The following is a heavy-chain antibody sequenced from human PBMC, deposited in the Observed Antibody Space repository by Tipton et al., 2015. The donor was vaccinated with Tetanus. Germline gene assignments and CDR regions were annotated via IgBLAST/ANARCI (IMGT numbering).Heavy chain of an antibody. CDR2: ISGNDGNK. J-gene: IGHJ3*01. D-gene: IGHD3-10*01. CDR3: ARAVRGRDVFDV. CDR1: GFTFHDYA. V-gene: IGHV3-9*01. Sequence: SLRLSCAASGFTFHDYAIHWVRQVPGKGLEWVAAISGNDGNKVYADSVRGRFTISRDNAKNSLSVQMDSLRPEDTALYYCARAVRGRDVFDVWGLGTVVIVSS.